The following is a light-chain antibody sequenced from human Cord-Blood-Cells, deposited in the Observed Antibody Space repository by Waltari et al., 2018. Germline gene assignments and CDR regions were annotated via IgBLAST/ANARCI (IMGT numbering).Light chain of an antibody. V-gene: IGLV2-23*01. Sequence: QSALTQPASVSGSPGQSITISCTGTSRDVGSYNLVSGYQQHPGKAPKLMIYEGSKRPSGVSNRFSGSKSGNTASLTISGLQAEDEADYYCCSYAGRSTWVFGGGTKLTVL. CDR2: EGS. CDR3: CSYAGRSTWV. CDR1: SRDVGSYNL. J-gene: IGLJ3*02.